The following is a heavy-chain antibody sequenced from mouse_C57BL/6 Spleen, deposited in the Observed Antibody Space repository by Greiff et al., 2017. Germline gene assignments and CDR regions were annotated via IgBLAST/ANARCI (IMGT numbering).Heavy chain of an antibody. D-gene: IGHD1-1*01. Sequence: EVMLVESGGGLVKPGGSLKLSCAASGFTFSSYAMSWVRQTPDKRLEWVATISDGGSYTYYPDNVKGRFTISRDNAKNNLYLQMSHLKSEDTAMYYCARDYGSSYWYFDVWGTGTTVTVSS. V-gene: IGHV5-4*01. CDR2: ISDGGSYT. CDR3: ARDYGSSYWYFDV. J-gene: IGHJ1*03. CDR1: GFTFSSYA.